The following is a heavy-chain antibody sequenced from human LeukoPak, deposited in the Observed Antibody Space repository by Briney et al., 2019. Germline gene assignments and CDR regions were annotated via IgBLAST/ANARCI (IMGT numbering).Heavy chain of an antibody. V-gene: IGHV3-73*01. D-gene: IGHD3-10*01. Sequence: GGSLRLSCAVSGFTFSGSAMHWVRQASGKGLEWVGRIRSKANSYATAYAASVKGRFTISRDDSKNTAYLQMNSLKTEDTAVYYCTRILQRGYYYYMDVWGKGTTVTVSS. CDR3: TRILQRGYYYYMDV. CDR2: IRSKANSYAT. J-gene: IGHJ6*03. CDR1: GFTFSGSA.